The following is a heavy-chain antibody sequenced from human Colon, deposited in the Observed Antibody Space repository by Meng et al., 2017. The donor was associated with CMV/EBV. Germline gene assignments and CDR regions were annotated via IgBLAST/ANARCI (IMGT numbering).Heavy chain of an antibody. V-gene: IGHV1-46*01. Sequence: VSCKASGYTFSSCYVHWVRQAPGHGLEWMGISIPSDGGGGAIYAQKFQGRVTLTRDTSTSTVHMEMSNLRFDDTAVYYCVSYTHWYDWGQGTLVTVSS. CDR2: SIPSDGGGGA. D-gene: IGHD6-13*01. J-gene: IGHJ1*01. CDR3: VSYTHWYD. CDR1: GYTFSSCY.